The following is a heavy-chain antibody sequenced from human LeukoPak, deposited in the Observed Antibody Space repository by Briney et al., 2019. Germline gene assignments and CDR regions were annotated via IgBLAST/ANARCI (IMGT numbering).Heavy chain of an antibody. D-gene: IGHD3-10*01. V-gene: IGHV4-59*01. Sequence: PSETLSLTCSVSGGSISSYYWSWIRQPPGKGLEWIGFIYYNGSPYYNPSLKSRVTISVDTSKNQFSLRLGSVTAADTAVYYCARDSGYYGSGSYGFDPWGQGTLVTVSS. J-gene: IGHJ5*02. CDR2: IYYNGSP. CDR1: GGSISSYY. CDR3: ARDSGYYGSGSYGFDP.